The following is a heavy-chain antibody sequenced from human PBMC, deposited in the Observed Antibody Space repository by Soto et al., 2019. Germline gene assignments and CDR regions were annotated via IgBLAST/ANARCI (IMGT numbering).Heavy chain of an antibody. CDR1: GFTFTSSA. J-gene: IGHJ4*02. Sequence: QMQLVQSGPEVKKPGTSVKVSCKASGFTFTSSAVQWVRQARGQRLEWIGWIVVGSGNTNYAQKFQERVTITRDMSTSTAYMELSSLRSEDTAVYYCAAAIRRGSVDYWGQGTLVTVSS. D-gene: IGHD5-12*01. CDR3: AAAIRRGSVDY. CDR2: IVVGSGNT. V-gene: IGHV1-58*01.